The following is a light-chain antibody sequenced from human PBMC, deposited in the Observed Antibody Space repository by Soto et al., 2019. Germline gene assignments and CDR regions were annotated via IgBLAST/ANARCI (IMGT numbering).Light chain of an antibody. V-gene: IGKV3-20*01. CDR1: QSVSSSY. CDR3: QQYGSSPWT. CDR2: AAS. Sequence: EIVLTQSPGTLSLSPGERATLSCRASQSVSSSYLAWFQQKPGQAPRLLIYAASNGATGIPDRFSGSGSGTDFTLTISRLEPEDFAVYYYQQYGSSPWTFGQGTKVEIK. J-gene: IGKJ1*01.